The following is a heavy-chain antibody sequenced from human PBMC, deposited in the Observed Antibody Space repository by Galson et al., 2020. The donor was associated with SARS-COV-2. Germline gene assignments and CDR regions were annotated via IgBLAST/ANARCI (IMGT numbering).Heavy chain of an antibody. CDR1: EFSLTSYT. J-gene: IGHJ6*03. CDR3: ASTLEYCDHSSCSYYYFDMDI. Sequence: GGSLRLSCAASEFSLTSYTMNWVRQAPGKGLEWVSAISTSGGYIYYADSVKGRFTISRDNSKNSLFLQLNSLRAEDTAVYYCASTLEYCDHSSCSYYYFDMDIWGKGTTVTVAS. CDR2: ISTSGGYI. V-gene: IGHV3-21*06. D-gene: IGHD6-19*01.